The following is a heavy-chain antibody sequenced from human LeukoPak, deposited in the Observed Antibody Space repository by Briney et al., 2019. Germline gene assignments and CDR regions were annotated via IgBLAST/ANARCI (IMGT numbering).Heavy chain of an antibody. CDR3: ARSYDYARYYYGMDV. Sequence: GGSLRLSCAASGFTVSSNYMSWVRQAPGKGLEWVSVIYSGGSTYYADSVKGRFTISRDNSKNTLYLQMNSLRAEDTAVYFCARSYDYARYYYGMDVWGQGTTVTVSS. D-gene: IGHD4-17*01. J-gene: IGHJ6*02. V-gene: IGHV3-53*01. CDR1: GFTVSSNY. CDR2: IYSGGST.